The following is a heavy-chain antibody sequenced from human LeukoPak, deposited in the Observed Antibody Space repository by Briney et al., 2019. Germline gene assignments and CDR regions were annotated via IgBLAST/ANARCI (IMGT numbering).Heavy chain of an antibody. D-gene: IGHD3-22*01. CDR3: AREEGRDYYDSSGYYTS. CDR1: GGSFSSYY. Sequence: SETLSLTCAVYGGSFSSYYWSWIRQPPGKGLEWIGYIYYSGSTNYNPSLKSRVTISVDTSKNQFSLKLSSVTAADTAVYYCAREEGRDYYDSSGYYTSWGQGTLVTVSS. V-gene: IGHV4-59*01. CDR2: IYYSGST. J-gene: IGHJ5*02.